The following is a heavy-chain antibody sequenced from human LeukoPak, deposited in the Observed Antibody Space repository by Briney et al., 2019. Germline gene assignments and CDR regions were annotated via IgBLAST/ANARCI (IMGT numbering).Heavy chain of an antibody. CDR2: INQSGST. CDR3: ARVGKCQLQAEYYYYMDV. J-gene: IGHJ6*03. Sequence: SETLSLTCAVYGGSFSGYYWSWIRQPPGKGLEWIGEINQSGSTNYNPPLKSRVTISVDTSKNQFSLKLSSVTAADTAVYYCARVGKCQLQAEYYYYMDVWGKGTTVTVSS. V-gene: IGHV4-34*01. D-gene: IGHD2-2*01. CDR1: GGSFSGYY.